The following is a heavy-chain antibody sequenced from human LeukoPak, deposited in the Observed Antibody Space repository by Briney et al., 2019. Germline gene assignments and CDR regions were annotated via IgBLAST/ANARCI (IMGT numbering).Heavy chain of an antibody. Sequence: PGGSLRLSCAASGFTFSSYAMSWVPQAPGKGLEWVSAIGASGSSTYYADSVKGQFTISRDNSKSTLYLQMNSLRAEDTAVYYCAKKGSSGWPGYFDYWGQGTLVTVSS. D-gene: IGHD6-19*01. V-gene: IGHV3-23*01. J-gene: IGHJ4*02. CDR3: AKKGSSGWPGYFDY. CDR1: GFTFSSYA. CDR2: IGASGSST.